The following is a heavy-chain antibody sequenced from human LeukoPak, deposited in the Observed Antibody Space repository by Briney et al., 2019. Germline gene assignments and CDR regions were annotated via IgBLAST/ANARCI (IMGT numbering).Heavy chain of an antibody. CDR2: IYDSGNT. CDR3: ARTNCDSSGYYLFEY. Sequence: PSQTLSLTCTVSGGSISRGGCYWSWTRQHPGKGLEWIGYIYDSGNTYYNPSLKSRLTISVDTSKNQFSLKLSSVTAADTAVYYCARTNCDSSGYYLFEYWGQGTLVTVSS. V-gene: IGHV4-31*03. CDR1: GGSISRGGCY. J-gene: IGHJ4*02. D-gene: IGHD3-22*01.